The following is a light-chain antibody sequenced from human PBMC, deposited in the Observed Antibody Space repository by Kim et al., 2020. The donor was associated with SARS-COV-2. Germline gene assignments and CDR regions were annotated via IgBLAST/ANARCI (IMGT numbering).Light chain of an antibody. CDR2: EVS. Sequence: GQSVTISFTGTSNDVGSYNRVSWYQQPPGTAPKLMIYEVSNRPSGVPARFTGSKSDNTASLTISGLQAEDAADYYYSSYTSSSTVVFGGLTQLTVL. CDR1: SNDVGSYNR. V-gene: IGLV2-18*02. J-gene: IGLJ2*01. CDR3: SSYTSSSTVV.